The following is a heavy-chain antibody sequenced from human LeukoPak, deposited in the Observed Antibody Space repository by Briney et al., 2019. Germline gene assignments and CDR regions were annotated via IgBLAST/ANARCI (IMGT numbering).Heavy chain of an antibody. CDR1: GFTFSSYA. CDR3: AKEGFCSGTNCYGAFDY. V-gene: IGHV3-23*01. Sequence: GSLRLSCAASGFTFSSYAMDWVRQAPGKGLEWVSAISGNGGKTYYADSVKGRFTISRDNSRNTLFLQMNSLRADDTAVYFCAKEGFCSGTNCYGAFDYWGQGALVTVSS. J-gene: IGHJ4*02. CDR2: ISGNGGKT. D-gene: IGHD2-2*01.